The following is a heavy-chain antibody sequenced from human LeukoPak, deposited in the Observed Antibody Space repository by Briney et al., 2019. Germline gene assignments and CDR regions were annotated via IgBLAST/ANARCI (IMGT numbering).Heavy chain of an antibody. CDR3: AGGISATGGG. CDR1: GFTFSSYA. CDR2: ISGSGGST. Sequence: GGSLRLSCAASGFTFSSYAISWVRQAPGKGLEWVSSISGSGGSTYYADSVKGRFTISRDNAKNTLYLQMNSLRVEDTAVYYCAGGISATGGGWGQGTMVTVSS. D-gene: IGHD6-13*01. V-gene: IGHV3-23*01. J-gene: IGHJ3*01.